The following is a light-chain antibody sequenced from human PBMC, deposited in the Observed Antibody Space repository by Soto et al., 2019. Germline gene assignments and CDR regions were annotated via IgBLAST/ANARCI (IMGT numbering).Light chain of an antibody. CDR2: DVS. Sequence: EIVLTQSPGTLSLSPGESATLSCRASQTVTRNYLAWFQHKPGQAPRLVIYDVSTRATGIPDRFSASGSGTDFTLTVSRLEPEDFAVYYCHQYAHSPLTFGGGTKVDIK. CDR3: HQYAHSPLT. J-gene: IGKJ4*01. V-gene: IGKV3-20*01. CDR1: QTVTRNY.